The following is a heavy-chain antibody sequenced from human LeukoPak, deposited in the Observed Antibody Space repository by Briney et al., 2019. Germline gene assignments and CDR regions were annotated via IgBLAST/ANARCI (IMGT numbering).Heavy chain of an antibody. V-gene: IGHV3-48*03. J-gene: IGHJ6*04. D-gene: IGHD3-16*01. CDR1: GFTFSSYE. CDR3: VRVLGGMDV. CDR2: ISSSGSTI. Sequence: GGSLRLSCAASGFTFSSYEMNWVRQAPGKGLEWVSYISSSGSTIYYADSVKGRFTISRDNAKNSLYLQMNSLRAEDTAAYYCVRVLGGMDVWGKGTTVTVSS.